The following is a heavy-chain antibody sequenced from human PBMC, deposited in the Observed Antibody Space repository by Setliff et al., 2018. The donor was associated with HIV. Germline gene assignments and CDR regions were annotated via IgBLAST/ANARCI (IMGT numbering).Heavy chain of an antibody. Sequence: PSETLSLTCTVSGGSISTNSYYWGWIRQSPGKGLEWVGNVHNSGGTNYNPSLKSRVSISVDTSKNQFSLNVNSVTAPDTAVYYCVRHTRDTSLAHYYCYIDVWGKGTTVTVSS. J-gene: IGHJ6*03. CDR1: GGSISTNSYY. CDR2: VHNSGGT. D-gene: IGHD5-18*01. V-gene: IGHV4-39*01. CDR3: VRHTRDTSLAHYYCYIDV.